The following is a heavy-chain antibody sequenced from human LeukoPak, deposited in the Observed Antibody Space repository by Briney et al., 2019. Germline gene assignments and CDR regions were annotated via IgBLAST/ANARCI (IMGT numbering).Heavy chain of an antibody. V-gene: IGHV4-30-2*01. Sequence: NTSETLSLTCAVSGGSISSGGYSWSWIRQPPGKGLEWIGYIYHSGSTYYNPSLKSRVTISVDRSKNQFSLKLSSVTAADTAVYYCARGSKLPGYDFWSCYYTGFWFDPWGQGTLVTVSS. D-gene: IGHD3-3*01. CDR2: IYHSGST. J-gene: IGHJ5*02. CDR1: GGSISSGGYS. CDR3: ARGSKLPGYDFWSCYYTGFWFDP.